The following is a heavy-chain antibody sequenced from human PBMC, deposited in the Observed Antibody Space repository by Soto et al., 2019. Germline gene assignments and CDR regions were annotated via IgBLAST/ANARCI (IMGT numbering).Heavy chain of an antibody. V-gene: IGHV3-30-3*01. CDR2: ISYDGSNK. Sequence: GSLRLSCAASGFTFSSESMHWVRQAPGKGLEWVAVISYDGSNKYYADSVKGRFTISRDNSKNTLYLQMNSLRAEDTAVYYCARDHYVWGSFSRNNYYYYGMDVWGQGTTVTVSS. CDR3: ARDHYVWGSFSRNNYYYYGMDV. CDR1: GFTFSSES. J-gene: IGHJ6*02. D-gene: IGHD3-16*01.